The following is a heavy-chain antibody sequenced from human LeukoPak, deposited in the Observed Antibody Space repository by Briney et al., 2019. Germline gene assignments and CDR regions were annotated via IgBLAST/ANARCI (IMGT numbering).Heavy chain of an antibody. J-gene: IGHJ5*02. D-gene: IGHD3-22*01. Sequence: GGSLILSCAASGFTFSSYGMHWVRQAPGKGLEWVAFIRYDGSNKYYADSVKGRFTISRDNSKNTLYLQMNSLRAEDTAVYYCVNEYSEYYYDSSGYPLRFDPWGQGTLVTVSS. V-gene: IGHV3-30*02. CDR3: VNEYSEYYYDSSGYPLRFDP. CDR1: GFTFSSYG. CDR2: IRYDGSNK.